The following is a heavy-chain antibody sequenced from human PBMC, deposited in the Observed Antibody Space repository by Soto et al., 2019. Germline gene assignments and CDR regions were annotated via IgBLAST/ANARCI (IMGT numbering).Heavy chain of an antibody. V-gene: IGHV1-18*01. J-gene: IGHJ3*02. CDR2: ISAYNGNT. D-gene: IGHD3-22*01. Sequence: ASVKVSCKASGYTFTSYGISWVRQAPGQGLEWMGWISAYNGNTNYAQKLQGRVTMTTDTSTSTAYMELRSLRSDDTAVYYCGRDVTMIVVVGDAFDIWGQGTMVTVSS. CDR1: GYTFTSYG. CDR3: GRDVTMIVVVGDAFDI.